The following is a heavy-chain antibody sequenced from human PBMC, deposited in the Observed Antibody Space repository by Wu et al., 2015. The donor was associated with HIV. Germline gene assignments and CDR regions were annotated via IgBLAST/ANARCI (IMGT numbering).Heavy chain of an antibody. Sequence: QVQLVQSGAEVKKPGASVKVSCRASGYTFNTYDINWVRQATGQGLEWMGWMNPNSENTGYAQKFQGRVTMTRDTSISTAYMELSSLRSEDTAVYYCARGGGDYVGWFDPWGQGTLVTVSS. CDR1: GYTFNTYD. CDR2: MNPNSENT. D-gene: IGHD4-17*01. V-gene: IGHV1-8*01. CDR3: ARGGGDYVGWFDP. J-gene: IGHJ5*02.